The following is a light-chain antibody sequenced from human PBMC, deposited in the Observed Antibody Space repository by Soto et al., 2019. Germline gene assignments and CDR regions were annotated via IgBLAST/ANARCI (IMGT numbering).Light chain of an antibody. Sequence: QSVLPQPPSSSGTPGHRVTISCSGSSSNIGSNTVNWYQQLPVTAPKLLIYXXXXXXXGXXXXXXGSXXGTSASLAISGLQSEDEADYCCAAWDGSLNGYVFGTGTKVTV. CDR3: AAWDGSLNGYV. CDR2: XXX. J-gene: IGLJ1*01. V-gene: IGLV1-44*01. CDR1: SSNIGSNT.